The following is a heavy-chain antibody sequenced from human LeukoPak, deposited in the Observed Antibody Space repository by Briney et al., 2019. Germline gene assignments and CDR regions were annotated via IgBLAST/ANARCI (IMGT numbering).Heavy chain of an antibody. V-gene: IGHV4-30-2*01. CDR3: AREGISGYYNY. CDR1: GGSISSGGYY. J-gene: IGHJ4*02. Sequence: SQTLSLTCTVSGGSISSGGYYWSWIRQPPGKGLEWIGYIYHSGSTYYNPSLKSRVTISVDRSKNQFSLKLSSVTAADTAVYYCAREGISGYYNYWGQGTLVTVSS. D-gene: IGHD3-22*01. CDR2: IYHSGST.